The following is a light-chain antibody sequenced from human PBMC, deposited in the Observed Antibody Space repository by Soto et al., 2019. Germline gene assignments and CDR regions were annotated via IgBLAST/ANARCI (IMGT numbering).Light chain of an antibody. CDR1: QDISRS. J-gene: IGKJ4*01. V-gene: IGKV1-9*01. Sequence: DIPLTQSPSFLSASVGDRVTITCRASQDISRSLAWFQQKPGKAPNLLIYGAYTLQSGVPSRFSGSGSGTEFTLTISSLQPEDFATYYCQQFSSYPLTFGEGTKVEIK. CDR3: QQFSSYPLT. CDR2: GAY.